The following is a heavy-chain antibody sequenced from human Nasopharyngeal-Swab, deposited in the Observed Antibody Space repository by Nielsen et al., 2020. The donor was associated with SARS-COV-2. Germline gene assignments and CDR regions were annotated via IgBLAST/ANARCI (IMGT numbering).Heavy chain of an antibody. V-gene: IGHV3-53*01. CDR3: ARDASPFAYFDY. CDR1: GFTVSSNY. D-gene: IGHD3-3*01. Sequence: GGSLRLSCAASGFTVSSNYMSWVRQAPGKGLEWVSVIYSGGSTYYADSVKGRFTISRDNSKNTLYLQMNSLRAEDTAVYYCARDASPFAYFDYWGQGTLVTVSS. CDR2: IYSGGST. J-gene: IGHJ4*02.